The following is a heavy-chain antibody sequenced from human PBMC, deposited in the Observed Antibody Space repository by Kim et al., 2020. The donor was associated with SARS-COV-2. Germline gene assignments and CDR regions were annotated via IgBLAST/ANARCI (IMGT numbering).Heavy chain of an antibody. V-gene: IGHV3-23*01. CDR1: GFTFSSYA. D-gene: IGHD2-15*01. CDR2: ISGSGGST. CDR3: AKGRGYCSGGSCFPGAFDI. J-gene: IGHJ3*02. Sequence: GGSLRLSCAASGFTFSSYAMSWVRQAPGKGLEWVSAISGSGGSTYYADSVKGRFTISRDNSKNTLYLQMNSLRAEDTAVYYCAKGRGYCSGGSCFPGAFDIWGQGTMVTVSS.